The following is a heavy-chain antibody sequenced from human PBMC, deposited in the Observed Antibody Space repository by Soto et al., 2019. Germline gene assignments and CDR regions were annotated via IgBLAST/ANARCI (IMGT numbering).Heavy chain of an antibody. J-gene: IGHJ4*02. CDR3: AREYISSWFDY. V-gene: IGHV1-3*01. Sequence: GPSVKVSCKASGYTFTGYYMHWVRQAPGQGLEWMAWINAGNGNTKYSQKFQDRVTITRDTSASTAYMELSRLRFDDTAVYYCAREYISSWFDYWGQGTLVTVSS. CDR1: GYTFTGYY. CDR2: INAGNGNT. D-gene: IGHD6-13*01.